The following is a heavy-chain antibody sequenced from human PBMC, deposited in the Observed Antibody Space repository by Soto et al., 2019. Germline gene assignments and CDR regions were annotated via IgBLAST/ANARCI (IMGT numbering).Heavy chain of an antibody. D-gene: IGHD5-12*01. J-gene: IGHJ6*02. V-gene: IGHV4-31*11. Sequence: TLSLTCAVSGGSISSGGDYWSWIRQHPGKGLEWIGYIYYSGSTYYNPSLKSRVTISVDTSKNQFSLKLSSVTAADTAVYYCARWPGPPYYYYGMDVWGQGTTVTVSS. CDR1: GGSISSGGDY. CDR3: ARWPGPPYYYYGMDV. CDR2: IYYSGST.